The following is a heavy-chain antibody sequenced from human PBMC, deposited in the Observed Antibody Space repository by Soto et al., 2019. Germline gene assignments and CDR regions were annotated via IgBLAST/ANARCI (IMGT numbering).Heavy chain of an antibody. V-gene: IGHV1-2*04. CDR2: INPNSGGT. CDR3: ARDPYSIAAAGTGQNWFDP. D-gene: IGHD6-13*01. Sequence: ASVKVSCKASGYTFTGYYMHWVRQAPGQGLEWMGWINPNSGGTNYAQKFQGWVTMTRDTSISTAYMELSRLRSDDTAVYYCARDPYSIAAAGTGQNWFDPWGQGTLVTVSS. J-gene: IGHJ5*02. CDR1: GYTFTGYY.